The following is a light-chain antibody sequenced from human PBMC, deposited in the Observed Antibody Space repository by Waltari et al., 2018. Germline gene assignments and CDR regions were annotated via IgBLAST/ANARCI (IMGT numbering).Light chain of an antibody. CDR3: QQRRNWPLT. CDR2: DTS. V-gene: IGKV3-11*01. CDR1: QSVTNY. J-gene: IGKJ4*01. Sequence: DIVLTQSPAILSLSPGERASLSCRASQSVTNYLAWYQQKPGQAPRLLIYDTSNRATGIPARFSCSWFATDFTLTISSLEPDDFAVYYWQQRRNWPLTFGGGTKVEIK.